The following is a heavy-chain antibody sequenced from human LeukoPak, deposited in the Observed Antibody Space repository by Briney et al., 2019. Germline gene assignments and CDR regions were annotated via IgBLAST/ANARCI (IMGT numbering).Heavy chain of an antibody. CDR1: GGSISSGSYY. CDR3: ARRFGVNYFDY. D-gene: IGHD3-10*01. Sequence: SETLSLTCTVSGGSISSGSYYWGWIRQPPGKGLEWIGSIYYSGSTYYNPSLKSRVTISVDTSKNQFSLKLSSVTAADTAVYYCARRFGVNYFDYWGQGTLVTVSS. V-gene: IGHV4-39*01. CDR2: IYYSGST. J-gene: IGHJ4*02.